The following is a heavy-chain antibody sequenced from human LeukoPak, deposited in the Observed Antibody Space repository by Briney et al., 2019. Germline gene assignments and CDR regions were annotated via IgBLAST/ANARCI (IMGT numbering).Heavy chain of an antibody. D-gene: IGHD6-13*01. CDR3: AKARYSSTRAPFDY. CDR1: GFTFSSYG. V-gene: IGHV3-33*06. Sequence: PGGSLRLSCAASGFTFSSYGMHWVRQAPGKGLEWVAVIWYDGSNKYYADSVKGRFTISRDNSKNTLYLQMNSLRAEDTAVYYCAKARYSSTRAPFDYWGQGTLVTVSS. J-gene: IGHJ4*02. CDR2: IWYDGSNK.